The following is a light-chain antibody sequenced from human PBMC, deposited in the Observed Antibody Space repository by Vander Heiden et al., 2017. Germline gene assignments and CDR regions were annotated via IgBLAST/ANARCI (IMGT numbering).Light chain of an antibody. CDR2: AAT. J-gene: IGKJ4*01. CDR1: QGISSD. V-gene: IGKV1-9*01. Sequence: IQLTQPPSFLSASVGDRVTITCRASQGISSDLAWYQQKPGKAPKLLFYAATTLQSGVPSRFSGSASGTDFTLTIRILHPEDLATYYCQELNSYPLTFGGGTKVEIK. CDR3: QELNSYPLT.